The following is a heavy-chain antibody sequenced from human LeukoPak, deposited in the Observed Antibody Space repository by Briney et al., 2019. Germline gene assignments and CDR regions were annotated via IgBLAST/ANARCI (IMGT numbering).Heavy chain of an antibody. CDR3: AKGFRYYGSGSFRDWLDP. J-gene: IGHJ5*02. Sequence: GGSLRLSCAASGFTCSSYGMSWVRQAPGKGLEWAAGISGSGGSTHYADSVQVRFIISRDNSKTTLYLQMNSLRGEDTAVYYCAKGFRYYGSGSFRDWLDPWGQGTLVTVSS. D-gene: IGHD3-10*01. CDR2: ISGSGGST. V-gene: IGHV3-23*01. CDR1: GFTCSSYG.